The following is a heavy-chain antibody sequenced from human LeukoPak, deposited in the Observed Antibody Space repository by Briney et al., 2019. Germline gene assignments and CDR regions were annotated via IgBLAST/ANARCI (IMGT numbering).Heavy chain of an antibody. Sequence: GGSLGLSCAPSVFTFNSYGMHCVRQAPGKGLVGVAFIRYEGSYEYYADSVKGRFSISRDTSKTTLFLQMTRLRSEDTAVYYCAKDGGLHLYYYYNYMDIWGKGTTVTVSS. D-gene: IGHD5-24*01. CDR1: VFTFNSYG. V-gene: IGHV3-30*02. CDR3: AKDGGLHLYYYYNYMDI. CDR2: IRYEGSYE. J-gene: IGHJ6*03.